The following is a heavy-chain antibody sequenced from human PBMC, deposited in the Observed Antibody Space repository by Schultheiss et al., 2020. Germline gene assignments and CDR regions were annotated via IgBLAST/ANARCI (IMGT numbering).Heavy chain of an antibody. Sequence: GESLKISCTASGFTFGDYPMSWFRQAPGKGLEWVGFIRSKTYGGTAEYAASVKGRFTISRDDSKSIAYLQMNSLKTEDTAVYYCTRAYYYDRSGYYYFEYWGKGTLGTASS. D-gene: IGHD3-22*01. V-gene: IGHV3-49*03. J-gene: IGHJ4*02. CDR2: IRSKTYGGTA. CDR3: TRAYYYDRSGYYYFEY. CDR1: GFTFGDYP.